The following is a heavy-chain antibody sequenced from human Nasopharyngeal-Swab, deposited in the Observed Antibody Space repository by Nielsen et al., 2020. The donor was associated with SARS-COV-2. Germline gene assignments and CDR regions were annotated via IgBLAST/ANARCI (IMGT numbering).Heavy chain of an antibody. D-gene: IGHD6-13*01. V-gene: IGHV3-21*01. CDR2: ISSSSSYI. Sequence: GESLKISCAASGFTFSSYSMNWVRQAPGKGLEWVSSISSSSSYIYYADSVKGRFTISRDNAKNSLYLQMNSLRAEDTAVYYCAGRPRYSSSWYSPYYYYGMDVWGQRTTVTVSS. CDR3: AGRPRYSSSWYSPYYYYGMDV. CDR1: GFTFSSYS. J-gene: IGHJ6*02.